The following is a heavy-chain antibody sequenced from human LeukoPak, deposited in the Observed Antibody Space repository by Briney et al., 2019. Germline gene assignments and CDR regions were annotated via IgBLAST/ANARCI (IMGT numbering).Heavy chain of an antibody. CDR2: ISSGSSTI. V-gene: IGHV3-48*02. Sequence: PGGSLRLSCAASGFTFSSYSLNWVRQAPGKGLEWVSYISSGSSTIYYADSVKGRFTISRDSAKNSLYLQVNSLRDEDTAVYYCARGRAGYYYDYWGQGTLVTVSS. J-gene: IGHJ4*02. D-gene: IGHD6-13*01. CDR3: ARGRAGYYYDY. CDR1: GFTFSSYS.